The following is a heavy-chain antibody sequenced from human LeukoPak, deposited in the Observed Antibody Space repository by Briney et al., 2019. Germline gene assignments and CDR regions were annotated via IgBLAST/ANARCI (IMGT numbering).Heavy chain of an antibody. CDR3: ARADSYGYFEY. J-gene: IGHJ4*02. CDR1: GFTFCDYF. Sequence: GGSLRHSCAASGFTFCDYFVSWIGQAPGKGLEWVSYISSSSSYTNYADSVKGRFTISRDNAKHSLYLQMNSLRAEDTAVYYCARADSYGYFEYSGRRTLVTVSA. D-gene: IGHD5-18*01. CDR2: ISSSSSYT. V-gene: IGHV3-11*03.